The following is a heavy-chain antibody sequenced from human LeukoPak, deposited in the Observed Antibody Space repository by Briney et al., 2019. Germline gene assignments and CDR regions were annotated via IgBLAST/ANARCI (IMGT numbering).Heavy chain of an antibody. CDR2: IYYSGST. Sequence: SQTLSLTCTVSGGSISSGGYYWSWIRQHPGKGLEWIGYIYYSGSTNYNPSLKSRVTISVDTSKNQFSLKLSSVTAADTAVYYCARGMTTVTTLRNWGQGTLVTVSS. CDR1: GGSISSGGYY. D-gene: IGHD4-17*01. CDR3: ARGMTTVTTLRN. J-gene: IGHJ4*02. V-gene: IGHV4-31*03.